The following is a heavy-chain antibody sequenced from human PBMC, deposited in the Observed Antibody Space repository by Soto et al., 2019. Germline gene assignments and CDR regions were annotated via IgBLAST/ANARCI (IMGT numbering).Heavy chain of an antibody. CDR3: ASMPIAAAGTSHY. V-gene: IGHV3-23*01. CDR2: ISGSGGST. CDR1: GFTFSNYA. D-gene: IGHD6-13*01. J-gene: IGHJ4*02. Sequence: GGSLRLSCVASGFTFSNYAMNWVRQAPGKGLEWVSAISGSGGSTDYADSVKGRFTISRDNSKNTLYLQMNSLRAEDTAVYYCASMPIAAAGTSHYWGPGTLVTVSS.